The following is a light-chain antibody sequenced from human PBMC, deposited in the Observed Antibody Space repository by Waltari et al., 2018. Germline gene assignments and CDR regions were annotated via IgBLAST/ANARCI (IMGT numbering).Light chain of an antibody. Sequence: DIQLTQSPSFLSASVGDRITITRQASQGSNSYLAWYQQKPGKAPKLLIYGTSTLQSGVPSRFSGSGSGTEFTLTISSLQPEDFATYYCQQLKSFLFTFGQGTRLDIK. CDR2: GTS. V-gene: IGKV1-9*01. J-gene: IGKJ5*01. CDR1: QGSNSY. CDR3: QQLKSFLFT.